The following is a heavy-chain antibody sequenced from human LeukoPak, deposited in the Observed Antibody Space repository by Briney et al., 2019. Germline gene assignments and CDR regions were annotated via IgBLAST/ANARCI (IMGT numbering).Heavy chain of an antibody. CDR1: GFTFSAYA. Sequence: GGSLRLSCAASGFTFSAYAMSWVRQAPEKGLEWVSAISKDGSTTYHTDSVKGRFTISRDNSENTLYLQMNSLRAEDTAVYYCAKDYPPTGTGGNDWGQGTLVTVSS. V-gene: IGHV3-23*01. CDR3: AKDYPPTGTGGND. CDR2: ISKDGSTT. J-gene: IGHJ4*02. D-gene: IGHD1-1*01.